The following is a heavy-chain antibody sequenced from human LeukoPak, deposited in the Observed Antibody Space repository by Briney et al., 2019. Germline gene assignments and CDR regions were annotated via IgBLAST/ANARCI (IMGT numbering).Heavy chain of an antibody. D-gene: IGHD5-18*01. V-gene: IGHV4-59*01. CDR3: ARMSYGSFDY. J-gene: IGHJ4*02. CDR2: IYYSGST. Sequence: SESLSLTCTFSGGSISSYYWSWIRQPPGKGLEWIGYIYYSGSTNYNPSLKSRVTISVDTPKNQFSLKLSSVTAADTAVYYCARMSYGSFDYWGQGTLVTVSS. CDR1: GGSISSYY.